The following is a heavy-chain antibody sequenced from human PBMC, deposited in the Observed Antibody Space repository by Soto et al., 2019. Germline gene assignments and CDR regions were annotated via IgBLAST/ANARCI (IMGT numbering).Heavy chain of an antibody. CDR3: ARDRRYDTYCSGGSCYFVDV. Sequence: ASVKVSCKASGYTSTSYAMHWVRQAPGQRLEWMGWINAGNGNTKYAQKLQGRVTMTTDTSTSTAYMELRSLRSDDTAVYYCARDRRYDTYCSGGSCYFVDVWGQGTTVTVSS. V-gene: IGHV1-3*01. D-gene: IGHD2-15*01. CDR2: INAGNGNT. CDR1: GYTSTSYA. J-gene: IGHJ6*02.